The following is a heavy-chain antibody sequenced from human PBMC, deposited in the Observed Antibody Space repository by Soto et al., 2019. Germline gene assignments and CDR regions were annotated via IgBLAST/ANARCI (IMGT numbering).Heavy chain of an antibody. CDR3: VKENKPEITRGWFGP. V-gene: IGHV4-4*07. Sequence: SETLSLTCTVSVDSASSYCWSWVRQTAGKGLEWIGRMYTTGTTNYNPSLKSRVTMSIDTSKRQFSLKLSSVTAADTAVYYCVKENKPEITRGWFGPWGQGTLVTVSS. J-gene: IGHJ5*02. CDR2: MYTTGTT. CDR1: VDSASSYC.